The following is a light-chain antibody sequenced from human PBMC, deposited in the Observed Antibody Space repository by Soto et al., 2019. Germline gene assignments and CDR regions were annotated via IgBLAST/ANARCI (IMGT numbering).Light chain of an antibody. V-gene: IGKV1-17*01. CDR2: AAS. CDR3: LQHNNYPPT. J-gene: IGKJ1*01. CDR1: QGIRND. Sequence: DIQVTQLPSSPPASFGDRATITCRASQGIRNDLAWFQQKPGKAPKRLIYAASNLQSGVPSRFSGSGSGTEFTLTISSLQPEDFATYFCLQHNNYPPTFGQGTKVDIK.